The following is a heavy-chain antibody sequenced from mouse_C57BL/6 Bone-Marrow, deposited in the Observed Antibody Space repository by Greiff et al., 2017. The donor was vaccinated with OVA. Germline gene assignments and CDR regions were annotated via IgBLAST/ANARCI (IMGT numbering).Heavy chain of an antibody. CDR1: GFNIKDDY. D-gene: IGHD2-3*01. CDR3: TGGWLLLAWFAY. V-gene: IGHV14-4*01. CDR2: IDPENGDT. J-gene: IGHJ3*01. Sequence: VQLQQSGAELVRPGASVKLSCTASGFNIKDDYMHWVKQRPEQGLEWIGWIDPENGDTEYASKFQGKATITADTSSNTAYLQLSSLTSEDTAVHYCTGGWLLLAWFAYWGQGTLVTVSA.